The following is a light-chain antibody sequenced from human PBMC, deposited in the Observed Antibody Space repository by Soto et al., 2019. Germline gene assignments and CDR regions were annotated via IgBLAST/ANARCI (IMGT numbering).Light chain of an antibody. CDR2: VAS. Sequence: EIVLTQTPGTLSLSPGERATLSCRASQSVSSTYLAWYQQKPGQAPRLLLYVASTRATGIRDRLSGSGSGTESTLTIRRPETEDFAVYYCQQYGSTPPYTFGQGTKLEIK. CDR1: QSVSSTY. V-gene: IGKV3-20*01. CDR3: QQYGSTPPYT. J-gene: IGKJ2*01.